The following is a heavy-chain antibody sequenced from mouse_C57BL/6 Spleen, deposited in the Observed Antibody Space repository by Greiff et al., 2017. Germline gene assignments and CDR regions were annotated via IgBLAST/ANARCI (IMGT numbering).Heavy chain of an antibody. Sequence: EVQLQQSGPELVKPGASVKISCKASGYTFTDYYMNWVKQSHGKSLEWIGDINPNNGGTSYNQKFKGKATLTVDKSSSTAYMELRSLTSEDSAVYYCARGGGTVVADYWGQGTTLTVSS. V-gene: IGHV1-26*01. CDR3: ARGGGTVVADY. CDR1: GYTFTDYY. J-gene: IGHJ2*01. CDR2: INPNNGGT. D-gene: IGHD1-1*01.